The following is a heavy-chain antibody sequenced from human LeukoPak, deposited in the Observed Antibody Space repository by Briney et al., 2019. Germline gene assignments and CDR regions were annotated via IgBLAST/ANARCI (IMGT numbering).Heavy chain of an antibody. CDR2: INPNSGDA. CDR3: ARSAEHCNNGVCFTDYYMDV. CDR1: GYTFSGSY. Sequence: ASVKVSCKASGYTFSGSYIHWVRQAPGQGLEWMGRINPNSGDANYAQNFQGRVTMTRDTSITTAYMELSSLTSADTAVYFCARSAEHCNNGVCFTDYYMDVWGKGTTVTVSS. D-gene: IGHD2-8*01. J-gene: IGHJ6*03. V-gene: IGHV1-2*06.